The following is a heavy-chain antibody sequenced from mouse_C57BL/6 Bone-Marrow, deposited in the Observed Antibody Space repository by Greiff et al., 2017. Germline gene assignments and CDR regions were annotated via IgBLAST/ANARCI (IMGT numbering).Heavy chain of an antibody. CDR2: ISNGGGST. CDR1: GFTFSDYY. CDR3: ARQGYYYGSSQYYCDY. D-gene: IGHD1-1*01. Sequence: EVQGVESGGGLVQPGGSLKLSCAASGFTFSDYYMYWVRQTPEKRLEWVAYISNGGGSTYYPDTVKGRFTISRDNAKNTLYLQMSRLKSEDTAMYYCARQGYYYGSSQYYCDYWGQGTTLTVSS. J-gene: IGHJ2*01. V-gene: IGHV5-12*01.